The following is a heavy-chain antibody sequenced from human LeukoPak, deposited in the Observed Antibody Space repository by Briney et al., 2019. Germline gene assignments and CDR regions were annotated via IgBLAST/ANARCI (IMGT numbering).Heavy chain of an antibody. V-gene: IGHV3-20*04. CDR2: INWNGGST. J-gene: IGHJ4*02. Sequence: GGSLRLSCAASGFTLDDYGMSGVRHARGKGLEGVSGINWNGGSTGYADSVECRFTISRDNAKTSLYLQMNSLRAEDTALYYCATYCSRTSCSIDHWGQGTLVTVSS. CDR3: ATYCSRTSCSIDH. CDR1: GFTLDDYG. D-gene: IGHD2-2*01.